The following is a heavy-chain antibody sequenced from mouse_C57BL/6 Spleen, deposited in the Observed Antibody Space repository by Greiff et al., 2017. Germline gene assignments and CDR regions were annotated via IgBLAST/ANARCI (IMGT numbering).Heavy chain of an antibody. D-gene: IGHD3-1*01. Sequence: VQLQQSGPGLVAPSQSLSITCTVSGFSLTSYGVDWVRQSPGKGLEWLGVIWGVGSTNYNSALKSRLSISKDNSKSQVFLKMHSLQTDNTAMYYCASELSGAMDYWGQGTSVTVSS. CDR2: IWGVGST. J-gene: IGHJ4*01. CDR3: ASELSGAMDY. CDR1: GFSLTSYG. V-gene: IGHV2-6*01.